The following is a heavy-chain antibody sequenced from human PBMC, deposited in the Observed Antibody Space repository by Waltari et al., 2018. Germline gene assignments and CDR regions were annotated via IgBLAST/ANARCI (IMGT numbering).Heavy chain of an antibody. CDR2: VHRSGRT. J-gene: IGHJ4*02. CDR1: GDSMSSTYW. Sequence: QLQLQQSGPGLVKPSESLSLTCAVSGDSMSSTYWSNWVRPSPGKGLEWIGQVHRSGRTNYNPSLASRVTVSIDTSNNQFSLNVPSPTAADTAIYYCARDRGRGLYLDSWGQGILVTVSP. V-gene: IGHV4-4*02. D-gene: IGHD2-15*01. CDR3: ARDRGRGLYLDS.